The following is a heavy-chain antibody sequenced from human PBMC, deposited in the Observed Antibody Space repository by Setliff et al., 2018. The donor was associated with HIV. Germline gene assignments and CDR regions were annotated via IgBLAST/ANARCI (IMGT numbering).Heavy chain of an antibody. CDR1: GFIFGNFG. Sequence: LRLSFAASGFIFGNFGLHWVRQAPGEGLEWVTFIRYDGGEKFYADSVRGRFTISRDNSKNKLYLQMNSLRIEDTAIYYCVKGDNFWTGYSTYFEFDPWGQGTLVTVSS. CDR2: IRYDGGEK. V-gene: IGHV3-30*02. CDR3: VKGDNFWTGYSTYFEFDP. D-gene: IGHD3-3*01. J-gene: IGHJ5*02.